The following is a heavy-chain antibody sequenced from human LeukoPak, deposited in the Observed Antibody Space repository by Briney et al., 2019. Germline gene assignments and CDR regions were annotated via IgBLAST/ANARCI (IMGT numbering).Heavy chain of an antibody. J-gene: IGHJ4*02. CDR2: IGSSGGT. CDR1: GFTFNSYV. CDR3: AKVASGADY. V-gene: IGHV3-23*01. D-gene: IGHD6-19*01. Sequence: GGSLRLSCAASGFTFNSYVMACVRQAPGRGLDWVSSIGSSGGTSYPDSVKCRFTISRDNSKNTLYLQMNSLRAEDTAIYYCAKVASGADYWGQGTLVTVSS.